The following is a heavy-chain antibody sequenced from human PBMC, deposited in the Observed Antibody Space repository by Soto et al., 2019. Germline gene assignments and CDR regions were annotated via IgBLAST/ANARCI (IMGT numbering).Heavy chain of an antibody. V-gene: IGHV2-5*02. CDR1: GFSLSTSGVG. CDR2: IYWDDDK. CDR3: AHRRVAGVIAY. Sequence: QITLKESGPTLVKPTQTLTLTCTFSGFSLSTSGVGVGWIRQPPGKALEWLALIYWDDDKRYSPSLKSRLTITKDSAKHQVVLTMTNMAPVDTATYYCAHRRVAGVIAYWGQGTLVPVSS. J-gene: IGHJ4*02. D-gene: IGHD3-3*01.